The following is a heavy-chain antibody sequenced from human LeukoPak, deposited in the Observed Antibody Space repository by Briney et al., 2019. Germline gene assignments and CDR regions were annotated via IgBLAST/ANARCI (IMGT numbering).Heavy chain of an antibody. CDR2: INPNSGGR. D-gene: IGHD3-10*01. J-gene: IGHJ4*02. V-gene: IGHV1-2*02. CDR3: ARDLSFYGAGSYYFDY. Sequence: ASVTVSCKASGYTFTDFYMHWVRQAPGQGLEWMGWINPNSGGRNYAQKFQGRVTMTRDTSISTAYMELSRLRSDDTAVYYCARDLSFYGAGSYYFDYWGQGTLVTVSS. CDR1: GYTFTDFY.